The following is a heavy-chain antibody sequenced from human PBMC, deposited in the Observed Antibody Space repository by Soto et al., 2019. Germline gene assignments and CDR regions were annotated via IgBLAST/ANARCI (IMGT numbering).Heavy chain of an antibody. Sequence: SVKVSCKASGFTFTNSAVQWVRQARGQRLEWIGWLVVGSGSTNYAQRFQKRVTITRDMSTSTAYMELSSLRSEDTAVYYCAAPYGMDVWGQGTTVTVSS. CDR3: AAPYGMDV. J-gene: IGHJ6*02. CDR1: GFTFTNSA. CDR2: LVVGSGST. V-gene: IGHV1-58*01.